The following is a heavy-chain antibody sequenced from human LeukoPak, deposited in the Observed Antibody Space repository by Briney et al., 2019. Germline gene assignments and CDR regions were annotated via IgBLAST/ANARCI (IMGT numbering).Heavy chain of an antibody. CDR1: GYTFTGYY. Sequence: SVKVSCKASGYTFTGYYMHWLRQAPGQGLEWMGWINPNSGGTDYAQKFQGRVTMTRDTSITTAYMELSRLRSDDTAVYYCARGTGEGYTYGRYYFDYWGQGTLVTVSS. V-gene: IGHV1-2*02. D-gene: IGHD5-18*01. CDR3: ARGTGEGYTYGRYYFDY. CDR2: INPNSGGT. J-gene: IGHJ4*02.